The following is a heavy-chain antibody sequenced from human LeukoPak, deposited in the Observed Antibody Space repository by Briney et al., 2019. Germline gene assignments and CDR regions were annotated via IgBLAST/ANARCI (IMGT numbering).Heavy chain of an antibody. D-gene: IGHD6-6*01. V-gene: IGHV4-61*10. CDR2: INHSGST. J-gene: IGHJ4*02. Sequence: SETLSLTCTVSGGSISSGSYYWSWIRQPAGKGLEWIGEINHSGSTNYNPSLKSRVTISVDTSKNQFSLKLSSVTAADTAVYYCARRQAARPYDYWGQGTLVTVSS. CDR3: ARRQAARPYDY. CDR1: GGSISSGSYY.